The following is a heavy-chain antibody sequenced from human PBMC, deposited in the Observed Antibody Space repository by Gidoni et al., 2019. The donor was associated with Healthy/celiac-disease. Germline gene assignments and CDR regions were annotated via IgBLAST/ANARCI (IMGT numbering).Heavy chain of an antibody. CDR2: IIPILGIA. Sequence: QVQLVQSGAEVKKPGSSVKVSCKASGGTFSSYTISWVRQAPGQGLEWMGRIIPILGIANYAQKFQGRVTITADKSTSTAYMELSSLRSEDTAVYYCARGPNCSGGSCYQGNETPAEGRGLDYWGQGTLVTVSS. J-gene: IGHJ4*02. CDR1: GGTFSSYT. D-gene: IGHD2-15*01. CDR3: ARGPNCSGGSCYQGNETPAEGRGLDY. V-gene: IGHV1-69*02.